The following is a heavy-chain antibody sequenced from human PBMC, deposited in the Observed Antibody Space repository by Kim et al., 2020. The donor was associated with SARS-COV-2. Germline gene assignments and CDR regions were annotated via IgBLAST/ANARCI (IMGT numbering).Heavy chain of an antibody. CDR2: ISSIGTTT. CDR3: AKHRIAAPASYNWFDP. V-gene: IGHV3-23*01. D-gene: IGHD6-13*01. Sequence: GGSLRLSCAASGFTFSNYGMSWVRQAPGKGLEWVSSISSIGTTTYYADSVKGRFTISRDNSKNTLYLQMNNLRAEDTALYYCAKHRIAAPASYNWFDPWGQGTLLTVSS. J-gene: IGHJ5*02. CDR1: GFTFSNYG.